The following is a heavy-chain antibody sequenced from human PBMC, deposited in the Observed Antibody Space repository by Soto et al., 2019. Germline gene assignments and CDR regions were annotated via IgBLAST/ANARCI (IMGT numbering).Heavy chain of an antibody. CDR1: GYTFTTYG. V-gene: IGHV1-18*04. D-gene: IGHD6-6*01. J-gene: IGHJ4*02. CDR2: ISAYDGST. CDR3: ARDPASAYSSSSFDY. Sequence: QIQLVQSETEVKKPGASVRVSCKASGYTFTTYGITWVRQAPGQELEWMGWISAYDGSTNYAQKLQGRVSMTTDSSTSTAYLDLRSLRSDDTAVYYCARDPASAYSSSSFDYWGQGTLVTVSS.